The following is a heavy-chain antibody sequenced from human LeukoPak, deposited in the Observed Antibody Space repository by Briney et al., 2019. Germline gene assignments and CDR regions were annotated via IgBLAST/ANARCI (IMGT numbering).Heavy chain of an antibody. CDR2: IYYSGST. V-gene: IGHV4-59*12. J-gene: IGHJ4*02. CDR3: VRETTETSGFDY. Sequence: SETLSLTCTVSGGSISSYYWSWIRQPPGKGLEWIGYIYYSGSTNYNPSLKSRVTISVDTSKNQFSLKLSSVTAADTAVYYCVRETTETSGFDYWGQGTLVTVSS. D-gene: IGHD4-17*01. CDR1: GGSISSYY.